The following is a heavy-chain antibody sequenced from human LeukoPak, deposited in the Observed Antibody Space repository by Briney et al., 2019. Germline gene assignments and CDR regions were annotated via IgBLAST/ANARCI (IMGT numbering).Heavy chain of an antibody. CDR3: AREIQYYYGSRGGYMDV. D-gene: IGHD3-10*01. J-gene: IGHJ6*03. CDR2: IYISGSGST. V-gene: IGHV4-4*07. Sequence: PLETLSLTCTVSGGSISSYYWSWIRQPAGKGLEWIGRIYISGSGSTNYNPSLKSRVTMSVDTSKNQFSLKLSSVTAADTAVYYCAREIQYYYGSRGGYMDVWGKGTTVTVSS. CDR1: GGSISSYY.